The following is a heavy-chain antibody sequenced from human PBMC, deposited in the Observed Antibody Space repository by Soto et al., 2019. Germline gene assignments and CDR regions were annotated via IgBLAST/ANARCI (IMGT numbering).Heavy chain of an antibody. CDR2: ISYDGSNK. J-gene: IGHJ4*02. V-gene: IGHV3-30-3*01. D-gene: IGHD3-16*02. Sequence: GGSLRLSCAASGFTFSSYAMHWVRQAPGKGLEWVAVISYDGSNKYYADSVKGRFTISRDNSKNTLYLQMNSLRAEDTAVYYCARPSRGGSYRYLPYSFDYWGQGTLVTVSS. CDR3: ARPSRGGSYRYLPYSFDY. CDR1: GFTFSSYA.